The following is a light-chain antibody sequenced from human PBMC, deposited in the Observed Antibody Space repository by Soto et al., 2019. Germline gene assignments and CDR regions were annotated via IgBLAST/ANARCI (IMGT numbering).Light chain of an antibody. CDR2: GAS. J-gene: IGKJ1*01. CDR1: ESVSTN. CDR3: QQYNNWPPWT. Sequence: EIEMTQSPATLSLAPGERVTLSCRASESVSTNLAWYQQKAGQAPRLLIDGASTRATGIPARFSGSGSGTEFTLTISGLQSEDFAVYYCQQYNNWPPWTFGQGTKVDIK. V-gene: IGKV3-15*01.